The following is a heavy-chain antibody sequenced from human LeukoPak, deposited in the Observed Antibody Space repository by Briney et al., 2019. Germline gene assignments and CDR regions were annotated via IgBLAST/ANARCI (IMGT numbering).Heavy chain of an antibody. CDR1: GFTVSSNY. J-gene: IGHJ4*02. V-gene: IGHV3-66*01. Sequence: PGGSLRLSCAASGFTVSSNYMSWVRQAPGKGLEWVSVIYSGGSTYYADSVKGRFTISRDNSKNTLYLQMNSLRAEDTAVYYCAKDRRATTVTIFDYWGQGTLVTVSS. CDR2: IYSGGST. CDR3: AKDRRATTVTIFDY. D-gene: IGHD4-17*01.